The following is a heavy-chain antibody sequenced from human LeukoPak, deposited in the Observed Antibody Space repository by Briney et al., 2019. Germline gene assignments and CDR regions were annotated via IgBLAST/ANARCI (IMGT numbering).Heavy chain of an antibody. V-gene: IGHV4-31*02. Sequence: EWIGYIYYSGSPYYNPSLKSRVTISVDTSKNQFSLKLSSVTAADTAVYFCVRAEDGIRDIGLGSPAE. CDR3: VRAEDGIRDIGLGSPAE. J-gene: IGHJ1*01. CDR2: IYYSGSP. D-gene: IGHD3-16*02.